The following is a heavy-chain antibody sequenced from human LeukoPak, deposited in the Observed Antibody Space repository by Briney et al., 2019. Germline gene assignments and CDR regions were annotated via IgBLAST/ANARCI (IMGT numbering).Heavy chain of an antibody. CDR3: AKGDRNGWYFDY. V-gene: IGHV3-30*02. D-gene: IGHD6-19*01. J-gene: IGHJ4*02. Sequence: GGSLRLSCAASGFTFSSYGMHWVRQAPGKGLEWVAFIRYDGSNKYYADSVKGRFTISRDNAKNSLFLQMNSLRVEDTALYHCAKGDRNGWYFDYWGLGTLVTVSS. CDR1: GFTFSSYG. CDR2: IRYDGSNK.